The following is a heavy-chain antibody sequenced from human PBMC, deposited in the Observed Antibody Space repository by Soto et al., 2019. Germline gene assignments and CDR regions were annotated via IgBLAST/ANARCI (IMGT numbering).Heavy chain of an antibody. J-gene: IGHJ4*02. V-gene: IGHV1-18*01. CDR2: ISAYNGNT. CDR3: ARTYSSSYGFDY. CDR1: GYTFTSYG. D-gene: IGHD6-13*01. Sequence: QVQLVQSGAEVKKPGASVKVSCKASGYTFTSYGISWVRQAPGQGLEWMGWISAYNGNTNYAQKLQGRVTMTTDTRTSTAYLELRRLRPADTAVYYCARTYSSSYGFDYWGQGTLVTVSS.